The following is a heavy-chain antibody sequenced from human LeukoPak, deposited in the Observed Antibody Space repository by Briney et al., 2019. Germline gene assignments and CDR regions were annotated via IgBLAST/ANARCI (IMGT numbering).Heavy chain of an antibody. Sequence: GGSLRLSCAASGFTFSDYYMSWIRQAPGKGLEWVSYISSSGSTIYYADSVKGRFTISRDNAKNSLYLQMNSLRAEDTAVYYCAKGDIVLMVYASYWGQGTLVTVSS. J-gene: IGHJ4*02. CDR3: AKGDIVLMVYASY. CDR1: GFTFSDYY. V-gene: IGHV3-11*01. CDR2: ISSSGSTI. D-gene: IGHD2-8*01.